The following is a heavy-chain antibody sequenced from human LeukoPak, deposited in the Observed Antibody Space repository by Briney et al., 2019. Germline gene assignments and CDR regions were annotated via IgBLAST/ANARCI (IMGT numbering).Heavy chain of an antibody. D-gene: IGHD2-15*01. V-gene: IGHV3-23*01. CDR1: GFTFSSFA. CDR3: ARERFGYCSGGSCYRWFYYYGMDV. CDR2: ISGSGGST. J-gene: IGHJ6*02. Sequence: PGGSLRLSCAASGFTFSSFALSWVRQAPGKGLEWVSSISGSGGSTSYADSVKGRFTISRDISTNTLYLQMNSLRAEDTAIYYCARERFGYCSGGSCYRWFYYYGMDVWGQGTTVTVSS.